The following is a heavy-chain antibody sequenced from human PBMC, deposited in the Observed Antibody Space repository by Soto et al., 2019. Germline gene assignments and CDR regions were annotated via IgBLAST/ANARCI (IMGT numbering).Heavy chain of an antibody. CDR3: ARRYGGNLDY. V-gene: IGHV4-59*08. CDR2: IYYSGST. J-gene: IGHJ4*02. D-gene: IGHD1-26*01. CDR1: GGSFSGYY. Sequence: SETLSLTCAFYGGSFSGYYWIWIRQPPGKGLEWIGYIYYSGSTNYSPSLKSRVTMSVDTSKNQFSLKLSSVTAADTAVYYCARRYGGNLDYWGQGTLVTVSS.